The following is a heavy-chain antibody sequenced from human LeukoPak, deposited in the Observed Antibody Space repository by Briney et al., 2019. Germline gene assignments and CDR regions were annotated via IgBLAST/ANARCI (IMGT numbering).Heavy chain of an antibody. CDR1: GYTFTSYD. D-gene: IGHD6-19*01. CDR2: MNPNSGNT. CDR3: AAYSSGSRGVEY. J-gene: IGHJ4*02. Sequence: ASVKVSCKASGYTFTSYDINWVRQATGQGLEWMGWMNPNSGNTGYAQKFQGRVTMTRNTSISTAYMELSSLRSEDTAMYYCAAYSSGSRGVEYWGQGTLVTVSS. V-gene: IGHV1-8*01.